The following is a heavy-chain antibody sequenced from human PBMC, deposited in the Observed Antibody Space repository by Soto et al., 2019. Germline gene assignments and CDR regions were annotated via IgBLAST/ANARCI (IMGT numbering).Heavy chain of an antibody. Sequence: SETLALTCTVSGGSIGRSSYYWGWILQPPGKGLEWIGSIYYSGSTYYNPSLKSRVTISVDTSKNQFSLKLSSVTAADTAVYYCARYIAARPEGYRFDPWGQGTLVTVSS. D-gene: IGHD6-6*01. CDR1: GGSIGRSSYY. V-gene: IGHV4-39*01. J-gene: IGHJ5*02. CDR2: IYYSGST. CDR3: ARYIAARPEGYRFDP.